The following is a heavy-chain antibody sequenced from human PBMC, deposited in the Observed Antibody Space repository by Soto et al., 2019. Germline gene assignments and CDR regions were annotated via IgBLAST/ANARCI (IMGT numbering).Heavy chain of an antibody. D-gene: IGHD3-3*01. V-gene: IGHV4-39*01. Sequence: LSCTVSGASLCSSRYYWVLIRQTPGKGLEWIGSIYYSGSTYYNPSLKSRITISVDTSKNQFSLKLSSVTAADTAVYYCARLRYDFLSGYYTYYYGMDVWGQVTTV. CDR3: ARLRYDFLSGYYTYYYGMDV. J-gene: IGHJ6*01. CDR1: GASLCSSRYY. CDR2: IYYSGST.